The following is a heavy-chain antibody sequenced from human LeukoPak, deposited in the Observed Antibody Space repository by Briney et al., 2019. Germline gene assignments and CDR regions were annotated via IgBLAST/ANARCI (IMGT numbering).Heavy chain of an antibody. CDR1: GGSISSYY. V-gene: IGHV4-59*01. J-gene: IGHJ4*02. CDR2: IYYSGIT. Sequence: SETLSLTCIVSGGSISSYYWSWIRQLPGKGLEWIGYIYYSGITKYNPSLKSRVTVSVDTPKNQFSLNLNSVTAADTAVYYCARGGGSSWYRGYFDYWGQGILVTVSS. D-gene: IGHD6-13*01. CDR3: ARGGGSSWYRGYFDY.